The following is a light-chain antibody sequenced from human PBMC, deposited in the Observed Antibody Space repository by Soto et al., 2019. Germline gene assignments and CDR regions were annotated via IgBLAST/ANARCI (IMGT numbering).Light chain of an antibody. CDR1: TSDVGGYKY. J-gene: IGLJ3*02. Sequence: QSVLTQPASVSGSPGQSITISCTGTTSDVGGYKYVSWYQQHPGKAPKVIIYEVSNRPSGVSNRFSGSKSGNMASLTISGLQVEDEADYYCISYRGSDSKVFGGGTKVTVL. CDR3: ISYRGSDSKV. V-gene: IGLV2-14*01. CDR2: EVS.